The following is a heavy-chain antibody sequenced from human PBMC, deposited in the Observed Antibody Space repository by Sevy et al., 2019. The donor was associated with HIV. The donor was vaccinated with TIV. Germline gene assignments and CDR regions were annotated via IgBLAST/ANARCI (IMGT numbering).Heavy chain of an antibody. CDR1: GFTFDDYA. CDR3: AKGSMVRGVIIKDDAFDI. V-gene: IGHV3-9*03. D-gene: IGHD3-10*01. CDR2: ISWNSGSI. J-gene: IGHJ3*02. Sequence: GGSLRLSCAASGFTFDDYAMHWVRQAPGKGLEWVSGISWNSGSIGYADSVKGRFTISTDNAKNSLYLQMNSLRAEDMALYYCAKGSMVRGVIIKDDAFDIWGQGTMVTVSS.